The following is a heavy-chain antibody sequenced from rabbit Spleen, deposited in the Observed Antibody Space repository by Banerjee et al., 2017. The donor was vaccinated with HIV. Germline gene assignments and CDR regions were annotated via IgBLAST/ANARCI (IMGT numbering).Heavy chain of an antibody. V-gene: IGHV1S40*01. CDR1: GVSFSVSSY. CDR3: ARFYAGYGDFGYAAM. J-gene: IGHJ4*01. Sequence: QSLEESGGDLVKPGASLTLTRKASGVSFSVSSYMCWVRQAPGKGLEWIACIDTGFGATTYYASWAKGRFTISKTSSTTVTLQMTSLTVADTATYFCARFYAGYGDFGYAAMWGPGTLVTVS. CDR2: IDTGFGATT. D-gene: IGHD7-1*01.